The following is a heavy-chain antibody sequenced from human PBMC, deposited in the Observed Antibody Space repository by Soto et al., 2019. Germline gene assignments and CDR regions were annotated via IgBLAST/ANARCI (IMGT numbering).Heavy chain of an antibody. CDR2: IWYDGSNK. J-gene: IGHJ4*02. CDR3: ARVPTIGYCSSTSCYLLDY. CDR1: GFTFSSYG. V-gene: IGHV3-33*01. Sequence: QVQLVESGGGVVQPGRSLRLSCAASGFTFSSYGMHWVRQAPGKGLEWVAVIWYDGSNKYYADSVKGQFTISRDNSKNTLYLQMNSLRAEDTAVYYCARVPTIGYCSSTSCYLLDYWGQGTLVTVSS. D-gene: IGHD2-2*03.